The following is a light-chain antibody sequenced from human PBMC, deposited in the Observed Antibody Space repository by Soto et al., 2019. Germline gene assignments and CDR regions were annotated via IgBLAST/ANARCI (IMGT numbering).Light chain of an antibody. CDR2: EGS. V-gene: IGLV2-23*01. J-gene: IGLJ2*01. CDR1: SSDVGSYNL. Sequence: QSALTQPASVSGSPGQSITISCTGTSSDVGSYNLVSWYQHHPGKAPKLMIYEGSKRPSGISNRFSGSKSGNTASLTISGLQAEDEADYYCCSYAGSNTLAVFGGGTKLTVL. CDR3: CSYAGSNTLAV.